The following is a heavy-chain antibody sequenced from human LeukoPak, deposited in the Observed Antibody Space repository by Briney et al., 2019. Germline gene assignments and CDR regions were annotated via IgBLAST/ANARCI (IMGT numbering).Heavy chain of an antibody. J-gene: IGHJ5*02. CDR3: ARGYSSSWYPGGNEQAPWFDP. CDR1: GGSISSYY. Sequence: SETLSLPCPVSGGSISSYYWSWIRPPAGKGLEWIGRIYTSGSTNYNPSLKSRDTISVDTSKNQFSLKLSSVTAADTAVYYCARGYSSSWYPGGNEQAPWFDPWGQGTLVTVSS. D-gene: IGHD6-13*01. CDR2: IYTSGST. V-gene: IGHV4-4*07.